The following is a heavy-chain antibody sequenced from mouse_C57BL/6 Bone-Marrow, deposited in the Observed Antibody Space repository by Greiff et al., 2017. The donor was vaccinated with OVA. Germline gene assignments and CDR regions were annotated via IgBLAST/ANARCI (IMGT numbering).Heavy chain of an antibody. V-gene: IGHV1-63*01. CDR2: IYPGGGYT. J-gene: IGHJ1*03. CDR1: GYTFTNYW. CDR3: ARRRYFDV. Sequence: QVQLQQSGAELVRPGTSVKMSCKASGYTFTNYWIGWAKQRPGHGLEWIGDIYPGGGYTNYNEKFKSKATLTVDKPSSTAYMQLSSLTSEDSAVYYCARRRYFDVWGTGTTVTVSS.